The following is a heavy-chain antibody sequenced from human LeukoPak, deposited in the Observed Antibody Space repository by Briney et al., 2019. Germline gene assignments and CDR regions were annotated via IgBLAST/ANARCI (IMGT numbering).Heavy chain of an antibody. CDR3: ARASKYYDILTGLDY. V-gene: IGHV3-30*04. D-gene: IGHD3-9*01. Sequence: GGSLRLSCAASGFTFSSYAMHWVRQAPGKGLEWVAVISYDGSNKYYADSVKGRFTISRDNSKNTLYLQMNSLRAEDTAVYHCARASKYYDILTGLDYWGQGTLVTVSS. CDR1: GFTFSSYA. J-gene: IGHJ4*02. CDR2: ISYDGSNK.